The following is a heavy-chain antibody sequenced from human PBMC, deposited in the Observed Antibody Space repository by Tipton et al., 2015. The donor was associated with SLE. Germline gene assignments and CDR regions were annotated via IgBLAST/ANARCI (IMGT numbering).Heavy chain of an antibody. Sequence: TLSLTCTVSGGSISSSSYYWGWIRQPPGKGLEWIGYVYYSGGTNYSPSLRSRVSISLDTSKNQFSLKLSSVTAADTAVYYCARVGENYYDSSGYYYYWGQGTLVTVSS. CDR1: GGSISSSSYY. V-gene: IGHV4-61*05. J-gene: IGHJ4*02. CDR3: ARVGENYYDSSGYYYY. CDR2: VYYSGGT. D-gene: IGHD3-22*01.